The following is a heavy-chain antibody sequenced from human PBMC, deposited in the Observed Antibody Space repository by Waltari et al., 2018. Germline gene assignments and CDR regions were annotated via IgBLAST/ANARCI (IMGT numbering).Heavy chain of an antibody. CDR2: VSINGAYI. J-gene: IGHJ5*02. CDR1: GFSFSTYN. V-gene: IGHV3-21*01. D-gene: IGHD7-27*01. CDR3: ARGGWGFYLDL. Sequence: EVQLMESGGGLVKPGGSLRLSCAASGFSFSTYNMNWVRQAPGKGLEWVASVSINGAYIHYADSVRGRFTISRDNAKTSLYLQMNGLRDEDTAVYYCARGGWGFYLDLWGQGALVTVSS.